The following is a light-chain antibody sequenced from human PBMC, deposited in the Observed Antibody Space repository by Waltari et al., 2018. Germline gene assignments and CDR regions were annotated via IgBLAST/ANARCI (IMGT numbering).Light chain of an antibody. CDR3: MQGTHWPPYT. J-gene: IGKJ2*01. Sequence: DVVMTQSPLSLSVTLGQPASISCRSSQSLVHSDGHTYLNWFQQRPGQSPRRLMYKISNRDSGVPDRFSGSGSGTDFTLKISRVEAEDVGVYYCMQGTHWPPYTFGQGTKLEIK. CDR2: KIS. CDR1: QSLVHSDGHTY. V-gene: IGKV2-30*02.